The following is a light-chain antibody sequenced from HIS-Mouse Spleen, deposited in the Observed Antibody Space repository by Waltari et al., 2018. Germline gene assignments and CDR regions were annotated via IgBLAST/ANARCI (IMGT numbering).Light chain of an antibody. V-gene: IGKV3-11*01. CDR1: QSVSSY. CDR2: DAS. J-gene: IGKJ2*01. Sequence: EIVLTQSPATLSLSPEERATLSYRASQSVSSYLAWYQQKPGHAPRLLIYDASNRATGIPARFSGSGSGTDFTLTISSLEPEDFAVYYCQQRSNWPPRMYTFGQGTKLEIK. CDR3: QQRSNWPPRMYT.